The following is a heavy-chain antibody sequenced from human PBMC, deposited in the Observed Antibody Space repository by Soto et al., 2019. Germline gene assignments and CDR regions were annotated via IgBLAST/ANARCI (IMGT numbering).Heavy chain of an antibody. CDR2: IYYSGST. CDR3: ARDIAAAGGNWFDP. D-gene: IGHD6-13*01. CDR1: GGSISSGGYY. J-gene: IGHJ5*02. Sequence: SETLSLTCTVSGGSISSGGYYWSWIRQHPGKGLEWIGYIYYSGSTYYNPSLKSRVTISVDTSKNQFSLKLSSVTAADTAVYYCARDIAAAGGNWFDPWGQGTLVTVSS. V-gene: IGHV4-31*03.